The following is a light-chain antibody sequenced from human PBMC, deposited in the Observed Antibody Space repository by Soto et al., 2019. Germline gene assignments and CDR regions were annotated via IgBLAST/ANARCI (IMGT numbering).Light chain of an antibody. CDR2: WAS. J-gene: IGKJ1*01. CDR1: QSVLFASSNRNY. Sequence: DIVMTQSPASLAVSLGARATITCRSSQSVLFASSNRNYVAWYQKKPRQPPKLLISWASTRESGVPDRFSGSGSGTEFPLTISSLQSEDVAVYYCQQYYSAPRTFGQGTNVEIK. V-gene: IGKV4-1*01. CDR3: QQYYSAPRT.